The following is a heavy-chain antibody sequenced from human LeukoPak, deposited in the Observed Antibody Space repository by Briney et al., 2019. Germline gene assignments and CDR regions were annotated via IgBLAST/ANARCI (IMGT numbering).Heavy chain of an antibody. Sequence: QAGGSLRLSCTASGFTFGDYAMSWVRQAPGKGLEWVGFIRSKAYGGTTEYAASVKGRFTISRDDSKSIAYLQMNSLKTEDTAVYYCTRCLAVPAAMSLVYYYYYMDVWGKGTTVTISS. CDR2: IRSKAYGGTT. CDR3: TRCLAVPAAMSLVYYYYYMDV. D-gene: IGHD2-2*01. J-gene: IGHJ6*03. CDR1: GFTFGDYA. V-gene: IGHV3-49*04.